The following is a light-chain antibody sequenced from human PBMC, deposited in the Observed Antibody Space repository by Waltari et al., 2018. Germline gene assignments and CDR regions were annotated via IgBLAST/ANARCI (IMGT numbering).Light chain of an antibody. J-gene: IGLJ3*02. V-gene: IGLV1-44*01. CDR2: SND. CDR3: AAWDDSLVGWV. CDR1: NSNIGTND. Sequence: QSVLTQTHSASGTPGQRVTISCSGNNSNIGTNDVNWYQHLPGTAPKLLIYSNDERPSGVPDRLSGSKSGTSASLAISGLQSEDEANYYCAAWDDSLVGWVFGGGTKLTVL.